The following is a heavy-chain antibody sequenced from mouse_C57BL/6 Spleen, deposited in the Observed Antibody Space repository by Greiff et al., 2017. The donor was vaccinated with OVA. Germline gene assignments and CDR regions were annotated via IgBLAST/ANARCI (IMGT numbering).Heavy chain of an antibody. Sequence: QVQLKQPGAELVMPGASVKLSCKASGYTFTSYWMHWVKQRPGQGLEWIGEIDPSDSYTNYNQKFKGKSTLTVDKSSSTAYMQLSSLTSEDSAVYYCARPSHYYGSSSPLWYFDDWGQGTTLTVSS. CDR3: ARPSHYYGSSSPLWYFDD. CDR1: GYTFTSYW. CDR2: IDPSDSYT. D-gene: IGHD1-1*01. V-gene: IGHV1-69*01. J-gene: IGHJ2*01.